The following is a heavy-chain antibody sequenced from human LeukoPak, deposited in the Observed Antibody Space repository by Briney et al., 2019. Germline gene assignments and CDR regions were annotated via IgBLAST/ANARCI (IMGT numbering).Heavy chain of an antibody. J-gene: IGHJ4*02. Sequence: GGSLRLSCAASGFTFSTYAMSWVRQAPGKGLEWVSGISGSSRTTYYADSVKGRFTISRDNSKNTLYLQMNSLRAEDTAVYYCAKGDGIVVVPAAIGPDYWGQGTLVTVSS. V-gene: IGHV3-23*01. CDR1: GFTFSTYA. CDR2: ISGSSRTT. D-gene: IGHD2-2*01. CDR3: AKGDGIVVVPAAIGPDY.